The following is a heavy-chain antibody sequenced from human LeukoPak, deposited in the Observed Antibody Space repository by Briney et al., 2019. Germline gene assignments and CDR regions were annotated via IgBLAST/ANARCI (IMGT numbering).Heavy chain of an antibody. CDR2: INPSGGTT. CDR3: ARDLTMVRGARYRPYNWFDP. CDR1: GYTFTSYH. J-gene: IGHJ5*02. Sequence: ASVKVSCKASGYTFTSYHMHWVRQAPGQGLEWMGIINPSGGTTNYAQKFQGRVTISADESTSTAYMELSRLRSEDTAVYYCARDLTMVRGARYRPYNWFDPWGQGTLVTVSS. V-gene: IGHV1-46*01. D-gene: IGHD3-10*01.